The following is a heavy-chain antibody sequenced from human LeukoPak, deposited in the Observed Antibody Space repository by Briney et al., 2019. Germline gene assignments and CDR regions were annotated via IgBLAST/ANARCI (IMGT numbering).Heavy chain of an antibody. V-gene: IGHV4-34*01. Sequence: PGGSLRLSCAASGFTFSSYAMSWVRQPPGKGLEWMWEINHSGSTNYNPPLKSRVTTSVDTSKNQFSLKLSSVTAADTAVYYCARGREAVAGMDFDYWGQGTLVTVSS. CDR3: ARGREAVAGMDFDY. CDR1: GFTFSSYA. CDR2: INHSGST. J-gene: IGHJ4*02. D-gene: IGHD6-19*01.